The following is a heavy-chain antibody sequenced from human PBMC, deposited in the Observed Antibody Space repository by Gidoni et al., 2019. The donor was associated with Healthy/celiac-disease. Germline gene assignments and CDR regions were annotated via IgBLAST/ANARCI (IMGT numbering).Heavy chain of an antibody. J-gene: IGHJ4*02. Sequence: EVQLVESGGGLVKPGGSLRLSCSASGFTFSSYSMNWVRQAPGKGLEWVSSISSSSSYIYYADSVKGRFTISRDNAKNALYLQMNSLRAEDTAVYYCARDQVYDSPIDYWGQGTLVTVSS. V-gene: IGHV3-21*01. CDR2: ISSSSSYI. D-gene: IGHD3-9*01. CDR3: ARDQVYDSPIDY. CDR1: GFTFSSYS.